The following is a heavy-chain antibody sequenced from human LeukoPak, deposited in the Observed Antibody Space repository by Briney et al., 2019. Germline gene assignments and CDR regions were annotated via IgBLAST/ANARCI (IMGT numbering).Heavy chain of an antibody. J-gene: IGHJ5*02. CDR1: GGSFSGYY. CDR2: INHSGST. CDR3: ARGRPWFDP. V-gene: IGHV4-34*01. Sequence: PSGTLSLTCAVYGGSFSGYYWSWIRQPPGKGLEWIGEINHSGSTNYNPSLKSRVTISVDTSKNQFSLNLNSVTAADTAVYYCARGRPWFDPWGQGTLVTVSS.